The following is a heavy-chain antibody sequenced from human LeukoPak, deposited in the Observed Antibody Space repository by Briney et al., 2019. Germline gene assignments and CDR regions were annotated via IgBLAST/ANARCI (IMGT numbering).Heavy chain of an antibody. CDR3: ARDVGVTALLYYGMDV. D-gene: IGHD2-8*01. CDR1: GVTFSGYG. Sequence: GGTLSLSCAVSGVTFSGYGMNWVRQAPRKGLEWVSSISSSSSYIYHADSVKGPFPISRDNAKNSLSMQMNTLRAEDTAAYYCARDVGVTALLYYGMDVWGQGTPVTVSS. V-gene: IGHV3-21*01. CDR2: ISSSSSYI. J-gene: IGHJ6*02.